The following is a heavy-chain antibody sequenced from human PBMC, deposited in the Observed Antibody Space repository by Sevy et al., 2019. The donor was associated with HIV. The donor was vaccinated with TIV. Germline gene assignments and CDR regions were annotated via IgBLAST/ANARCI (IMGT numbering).Heavy chain of an antibody. CDR3: TNDIIMVRVLIRHL. V-gene: IGHV3-33*06. CDR1: GLTFRSYD. Sequence: GESLKISCAASGLTFRSYDMFWVRQAPGKGLEWVAVIWYDGSNKQYADSVKGRFTISRDNSKNTLYLQMNNLRDEDTAMYYCTNDIIMVRVLIRHLWGQGTMVTVSS. D-gene: IGHD3-10*01. CDR2: IWYDGSNK. J-gene: IGHJ3*01.